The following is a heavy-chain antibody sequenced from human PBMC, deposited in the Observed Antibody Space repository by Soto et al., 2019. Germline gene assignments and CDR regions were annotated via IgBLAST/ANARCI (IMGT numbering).Heavy chain of an antibody. CDR3: ARGWDHYDSSGLLTWFDP. Sequence: ASVKVSCKASGGTFTDLGLHWVRQAPGQGLEWMGGIIPIFGTPNYAQKFQGRVIITADEFTSTAHMELSSLRSEDTAVYYCARGWDHYDSSGLLTWFDPWGQGTLVTVSS. CDR2: IIPIFGTP. CDR1: GGTFTDLG. V-gene: IGHV1-69*13. D-gene: IGHD3-22*01. J-gene: IGHJ5*02.